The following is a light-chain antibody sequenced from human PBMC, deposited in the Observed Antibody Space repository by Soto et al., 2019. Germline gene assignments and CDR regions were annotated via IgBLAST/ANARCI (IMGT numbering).Light chain of an antibody. CDR3: QVWDSISDHHVV. V-gene: IGLV3-21*04. CDR1: NIGSKS. J-gene: IGLJ2*01. CDR2: YDS. Sequence: SYELTQPHSVSVAPGKTARITCGGNNIGSKSVHWYQQKPGQAPVLVIYYDSDRPSGIPERFSGSNSGNTATLTISRVEAGDEADYYCQVWDSISDHHVVFGGGTKLTVL.